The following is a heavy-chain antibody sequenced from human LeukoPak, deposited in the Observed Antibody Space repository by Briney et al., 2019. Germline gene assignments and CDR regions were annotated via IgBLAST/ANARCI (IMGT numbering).Heavy chain of an antibody. D-gene: IGHD5-24*01. CDR2: IYYSGSA. CDR1: GGSISSHY. CDR3: ARQMATIGPFDY. V-gene: IGHV4-59*11. J-gene: IGHJ4*02. Sequence: SETLSLTCTVSGGSISSHYWSWIRQPPGKGLEWIGYIYYSGSANYNPSLKSRVTISVDTSKNQFSLKLSSVTAADTAVYYCARQMATIGPFDYWGQGTLVTVSS.